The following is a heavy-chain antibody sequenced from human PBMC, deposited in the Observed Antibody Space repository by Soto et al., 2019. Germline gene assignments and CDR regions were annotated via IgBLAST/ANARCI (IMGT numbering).Heavy chain of an antibody. CDR3: ARGLAVVVYATLGYYYYGMDL. CDR2: ISFDGSSK. Sequence: GGSLRLSCAASGFTFSSYAMHWVRQAPGRGLEWVALISFDGSSKYYADSVKGRFTISRDNSNNTLYLQMNSLRAEDTAVYYCARGLAVVVYATLGYYYYGMDLWGQGTTVTVSS. J-gene: IGHJ6*02. V-gene: IGHV3-30-3*01. CDR1: GFTFSSYA. D-gene: IGHD2-8*02.